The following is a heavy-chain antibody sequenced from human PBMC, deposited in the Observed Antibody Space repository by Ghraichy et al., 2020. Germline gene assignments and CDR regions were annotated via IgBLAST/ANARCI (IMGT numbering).Heavy chain of an antibody. D-gene: IGHD3-10*01. CDR3: ARTTYGSGSYYGRREESGVDY. J-gene: IGHJ4*02. CDR2: ISAYNGNT. Sequence: ASVKVSCKASGYTFTSYGISWVRQAPGQGLEWMGWISAYNGNTNYAQKLQGRVTMTTDTSTSTAYMELRSLRSDDTAVYYCARTTYGSGSYYGRREESGVDYWGQGTLVTVSS. CDR1: GYTFTSYG. V-gene: IGHV1-18*04.